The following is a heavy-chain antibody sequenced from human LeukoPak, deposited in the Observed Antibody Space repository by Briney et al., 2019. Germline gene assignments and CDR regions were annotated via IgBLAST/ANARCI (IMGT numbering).Heavy chain of an antibody. J-gene: IGHJ4*02. V-gene: IGHV1-18*04. CDR2: ISAYNGNT. CDR1: GYTFTGYY. CDR3: ARDLCSSTSCYFPFDY. D-gene: IGHD2-2*01. Sequence: GASVKVSCKASGYTFTGYYMHWVRQAPGQGLEWMGWISAYNGNTNYAQKLQGRVTMTTDTSTSTAYMELRSLRSDDTAVYYCARDLCSSTSCYFPFDYWGQGTLVTVSS.